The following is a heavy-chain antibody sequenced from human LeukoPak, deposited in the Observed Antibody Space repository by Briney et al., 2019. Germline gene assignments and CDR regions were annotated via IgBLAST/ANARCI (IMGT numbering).Heavy chain of an antibody. J-gene: IGHJ5*02. CDR3: AKDRGIAVTASSNWFDP. Sequence: GGSLRLSCAASGFTFSSYAMSWVRQAPGKGLEWVSGIGGSGDYTYYADSVKGRFTISRDNSKNTLFLQMNNLRAEDTAVYYCAKDRGIAVTASSNWFDPWGQGTLVTVSS. V-gene: IGHV3-23*01. CDR2: IGGSGDYT. D-gene: IGHD6-19*01. CDR1: GFTFSSYA.